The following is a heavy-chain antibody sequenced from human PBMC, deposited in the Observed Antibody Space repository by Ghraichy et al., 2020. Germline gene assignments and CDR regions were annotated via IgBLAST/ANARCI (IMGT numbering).Heavy chain of an antibody. V-gene: IGHV4-59*01. CDR1: DGSIDNYY. CDR2: IYYAGSV. J-gene: IGHJ4*02. D-gene: IGHD5-12*01. Sequence: SETLSLTCTVSDGSIDNYYWTWIRQPPGKGLEWIGHIYYAGSVNYHPSLRSRVTISVDTSKNQFSLKLRSVTTADTAVYYCARDIETTFDYWGQGILVTVSS. CDR3: ARDIETTFDY.